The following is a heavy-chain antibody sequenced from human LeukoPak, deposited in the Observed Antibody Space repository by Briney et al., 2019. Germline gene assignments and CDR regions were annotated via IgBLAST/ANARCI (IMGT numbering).Heavy chain of an antibody. CDR2: ISGTSDTT. D-gene: IGHD3-3*01. V-gene: IGHV3-23*01. CDR3: AKADATIGGAFDI. CDR1: GFIFKNYA. J-gene: IGHJ3*02. Sequence: PGGSLRLSCAASGFIFKNYAMSWVRQAPGKGLDWVSIISGTSDTTRYGDSVRGRFTTSRDNPRNTLYLQMNSLRVDDTAVYYCAKADATIGGAFDIWGQGTMVIVSS.